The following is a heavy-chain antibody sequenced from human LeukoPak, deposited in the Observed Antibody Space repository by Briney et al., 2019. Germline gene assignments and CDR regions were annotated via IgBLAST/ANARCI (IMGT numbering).Heavy chain of an antibody. CDR3: ARDPGANYDSSGRGRFDP. CDR1: GYTFTSCG. Sequence: ASVKVSCKASGYTFTSCGISWVRQAPGQGLEWMGWISAYNGNTNYAQKLQGRVTMTTDTSTSTAYMELRSLGSDDTAVYYCARDPGANYDSSGRGRFDPWGQGTLVTVSS. V-gene: IGHV1-18*01. D-gene: IGHD3-22*01. J-gene: IGHJ5*02. CDR2: ISAYNGNT.